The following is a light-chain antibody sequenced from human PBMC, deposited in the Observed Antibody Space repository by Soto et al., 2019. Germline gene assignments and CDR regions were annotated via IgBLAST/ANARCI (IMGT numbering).Light chain of an antibody. Sequence: AIHLTQSPSSLSASVGDRVTITCRASQDVRGALAWYQQKPGQAPKILIYDVSRLESGVPSRFSGSSSGTDFTLTISSLQPIYFATYYCQQFNSYPITFGQGTRLAIK. V-gene: IGKV1-13*02. CDR3: QQFNSYPIT. CDR1: QDVRGA. J-gene: IGKJ5*01. CDR2: DVS.